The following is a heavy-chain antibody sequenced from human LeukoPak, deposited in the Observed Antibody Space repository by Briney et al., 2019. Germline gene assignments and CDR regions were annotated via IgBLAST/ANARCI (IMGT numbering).Heavy chain of an antibody. J-gene: IGHJ3*02. Sequence: PGGSLRLSCAASGFTFSSYSMNWVRQAPGKGLEWVSSISSSSSYIYYADSVKGRFTISRDNAKNSLYLQMNSLRAEDTAVYYCAKDNYYDSSGYYGDAFDIWGQGTMVTVSS. CDR2: ISSSSSYI. CDR1: GFTFSSYS. CDR3: AKDNYYDSSGYYGDAFDI. D-gene: IGHD3-22*01. V-gene: IGHV3-21*04.